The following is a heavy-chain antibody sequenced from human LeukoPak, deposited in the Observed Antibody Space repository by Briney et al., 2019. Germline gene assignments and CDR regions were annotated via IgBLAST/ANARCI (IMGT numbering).Heavy chain of an antibody. CDR1: GDSISSYY. CDR2: VHYSGSS. J-gene: IGHJ3*02. Sequence: SETLSLTCTVSGDSISSYYWNWIRQPPGKGLEWIGYVHYSGSSNYNPSLKSRVTMSVDTSKNQFSLNLNSVTAADMAVYYCAKWSESGHAFDIWGQGTMVTVSS. D-gene: IGHD2-15*01. CDR3: AKWSESGHAFDI. V-gene: IGHV4-59*01.